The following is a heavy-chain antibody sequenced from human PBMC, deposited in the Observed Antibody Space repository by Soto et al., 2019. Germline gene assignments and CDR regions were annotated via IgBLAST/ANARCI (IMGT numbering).Heavy chain of an antibody. CDR3: ARDEYGRDV. CDR1: GFTVSSNY. V-gene: IGHV3-53*01. Sequence: EVQLVESGGGLIQPGGSLRLSCAASGFTVSSNYMSWVRQAPGKGLEWVSVIYSGGSTYYADSVKGRFTISRDNSKNTRYIQMNSRRAEDTAVHYCARDEYGRDVWGQGTTVIVSS. J-gene: IGHJ6*02. CDR2: IYSGGST.